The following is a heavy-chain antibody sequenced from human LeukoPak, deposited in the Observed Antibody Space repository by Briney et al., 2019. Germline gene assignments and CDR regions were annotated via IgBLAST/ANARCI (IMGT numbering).Heavy chain of an antibody. CDR1: GFTFSSYA. CDR3: ARDYAKGSGSYFILVYYYGMDV. Sequence: GSLRLSCAASGFTFSSYAMHWVRQAPGKGLEWVAVISYDGSNKYYADSVKGRFTISRDNSKNTLYLQMNSLRAEDTAVYYCARDYAKGSGSYFILVYYYGMDVWGQGTTVTVSS. D-gene: IGHD3-10*01. J-gene: IGHJ6*02. V-gene: IGHV3-30-3*01. CDR2: ISYDGSNK.